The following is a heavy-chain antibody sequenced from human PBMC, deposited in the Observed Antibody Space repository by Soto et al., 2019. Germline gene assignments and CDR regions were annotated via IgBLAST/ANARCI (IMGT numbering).Heavy chain of an antibody. CDR3: AKRSSSSTFDY. J-gene: IGHJ4*02. CDR2: IWYDGSNK. V-gene: IGHV3-33*06. CDR1: GFTFSSYG. D-gene: IGHD6-6*01. Sequence: GSLRLSCAASGFTFSSYGMHWVRQAPGKGLEWVAVIWYDGSNKYYADSVKGRFTISRDNSKNTLYLQMNSLRAEDTAVYYCAKRSSSSTFDYWGQGTLVTVSS.